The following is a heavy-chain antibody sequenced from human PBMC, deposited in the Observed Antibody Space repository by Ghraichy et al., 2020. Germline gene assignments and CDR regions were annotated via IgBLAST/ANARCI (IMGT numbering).Heavy chain of an antibody. Sequence: LSLTCAASGFTFSSYAMSWVRQAPGKGLEWVSAISGSGGSTYYADSVKGRFTISRDNSKNTLYLQMNSLRAEDTAVYYCAKDIEGYYDSSGYYSYWGQGTLVTVSS. CDR2: ISGSGGST. V-gene: IGHV3-23*01. D-gene: IGHD3-22*01. CDR3: AKDIEGYYDSSGYYSY. J-gene: IGHJ4*02. CDR1: GFTFSSYA.